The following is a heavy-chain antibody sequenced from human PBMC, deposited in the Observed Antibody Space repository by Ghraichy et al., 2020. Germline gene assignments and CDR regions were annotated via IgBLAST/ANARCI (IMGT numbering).Heavy chain of an antibody. CDR2: MSSSGITI. V-gene: IGHV3-11*01. Sequence: GGSLRLSCAASGFRFSDYYMSWIRQAPGKGLEWVSYMSSSGITIYYADSVKGRFTSSRDYAKKTLYLQMNSLRAEDTAVYFCARVYATLYGMDVWGQGTTVTVSS. J-gene: IGHJ6*02. CDR1: GFRFSDYY. CDR3: ARVYATLYGMDV. D-gene: IGHD2-8*01.